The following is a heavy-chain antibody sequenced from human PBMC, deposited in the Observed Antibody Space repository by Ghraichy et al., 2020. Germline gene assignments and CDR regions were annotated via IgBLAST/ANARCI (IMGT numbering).Heavy chain of an antibody. V-gene: IGHV4-59*01. J-gene: IGHJ6*04. Sequence: SQTLSLTCTVSGGSISSYYLSWIRQPPGKGLEWIGYIYNSGSTNYNPSLKSRVSILVDTSKNQFSLKLSSVTAADTAVYFCAKCTNCYSVGRADYHHAIDVWGKGTTVTVSS. CDR3: AKCTNCYSVGRADYHHAIDV. D-gene: IGHD2-2*02. CDR1: GGSISSYY. CDR2: IYNSGST.